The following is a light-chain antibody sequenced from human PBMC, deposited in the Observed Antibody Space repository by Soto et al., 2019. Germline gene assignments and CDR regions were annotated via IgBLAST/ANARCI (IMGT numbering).Light chain of an antibody. CDR2: GIS. V-gene: IGKV3-15*01. CDR3: QQYNNWRQT. J-gene: IGKJ1*01. CDR1: QSVNSN. Sequence: EMVMTQSPAILSVSPGESATLSCRASQSVNSNYLAWYQQHPGQPPRLLIYGISTRATGIPARFSGSGSGTEFSLTISSLQPEDFAVYYCQQYNNWRQTFGQGTKVEIK.